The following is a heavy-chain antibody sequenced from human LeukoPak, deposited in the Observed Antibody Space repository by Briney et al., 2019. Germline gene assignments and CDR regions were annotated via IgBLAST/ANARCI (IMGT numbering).Heavy chain of an antibody. Sequence: SVRVSCKASGGTFSSYAISWVRQAPGQGLEWMGGIIPIFGTANYAQKFQGRVTITADESTSTAYMELSSLRSEDTAVYYCARGDCSSTSCYTLADYWGQGTLVTVSS. CDR1: GGTFSSYA. D-gene: IGHD2-2*02. CDR3: ARGDCSSTSCYTLADY. CDR2: IIPIFGTA. J-gene: IGHJ4*02. V-gene: IGHV1-69*13.